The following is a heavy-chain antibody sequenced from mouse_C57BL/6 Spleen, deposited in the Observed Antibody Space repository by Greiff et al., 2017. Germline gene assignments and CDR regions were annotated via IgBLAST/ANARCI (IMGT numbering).Heavy chain of an antibody. D-gene: IGHD1-1*01. Sequence: EVKVVESGGDLVKPGGSLKLSCAASGFTFSSYGMSWVRQTPDKRLEWVATISSGGSYTYYPDSVKGRFTISRDNAKNTLYLQMSSLKSEDTAMYYCARHNHYGSSYYFDYWGQGTTLTVSS. J-gene: IGHJ2*01. CDR1: GFTFSSYG. CDR2: ISSGGSYT. V-gene: IGHV5-6*01. CDR3: ARHNHYGSSYYFDY.